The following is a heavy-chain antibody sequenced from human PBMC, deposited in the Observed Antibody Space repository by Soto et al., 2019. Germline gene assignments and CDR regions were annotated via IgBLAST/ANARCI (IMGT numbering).Heavy chain of an antibody. D-gene: IGHD3-22*01. CDR3: ARGTYYYDSSGYPTNYYYYGMDV. CDR2: ISSSGSTI. V-gene: IGHV3-48*03. CDR1: GFTFSSYE. Sequence: EVQLVESGGGLVQPGGSLRLSCAASGFTFSSYEMNWVRQAPGKGLEWVSYISSSGSTIYYADSVKGRFTISRDNDKNSLYLQMNSLRDEDTAVYYCARGTYYYDSSGYPTNYYYYGMDVWGQGTTVTVSS. J-gene: IGHJ6*02.